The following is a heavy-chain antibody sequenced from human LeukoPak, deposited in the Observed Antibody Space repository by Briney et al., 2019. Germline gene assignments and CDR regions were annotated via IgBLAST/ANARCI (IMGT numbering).Heavy chain of an antibody. CDR1: GETFIHNF. CDR2: INHSGST. CDR3: ARAMPYFYGSIAVPGTIDY. Sequence: ASETLSLTCAVYGETFIHNFWTWIRQPPGKGLEWIGQINHSGSTYYNPSLKSRVTILVDTSKNQFSLILTSVTAADTAVYYCARAMPYFYGSIAVPGTIDYWGQGILVTVSS. V-gene: IGHV4-34*01. D-gene: IGHD6-19*01. J-gene: IGHJ4*02.